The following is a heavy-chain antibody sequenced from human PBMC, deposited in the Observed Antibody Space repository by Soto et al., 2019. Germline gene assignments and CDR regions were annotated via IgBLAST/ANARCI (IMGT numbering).Heavy chain of an antibody. CDR2: KDKASN. J-gene: IGHJ6*02. Sequence: PGGSLRLSCAASGFTFSGSAVHWVRQASGKGLEWVGRSKDKASNYADSVMGRFTISRDNSKNTLYLQMNSLRADDTAVYYCARDMSGGTYNYYYGMDVWGQGTTVTVS. CDR1: GFTFSGSA. CDR3: ARDMSGGTYNYYYGMDV. D-gene: IGHD1-26*01. V-gene: IGHV3-30-3*01.